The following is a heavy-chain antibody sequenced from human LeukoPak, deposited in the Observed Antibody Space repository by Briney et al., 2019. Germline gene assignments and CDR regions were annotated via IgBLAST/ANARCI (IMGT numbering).Heavy chain of an antibody. J-gene: IGHJ6*03. Sequence: TGRSLRLSCAASGFTFSSYGMHWVRQAPGKGLEWVAVIWYDGSNKYYADSVKSRFTISRDNSKNTLYLQMNSLRAEDTAVYYCARRERIGYCSSTSCNNYYYYMDVWGKGTTVTVSS. V-gene: IGHV3-33*01. CDR2: IWYDGSNK. D-gene: IGHD2-2*01. CDR1: GFTFSSYG. CDR3: ARRERIGYCSSTSCNNYYYYMDV.